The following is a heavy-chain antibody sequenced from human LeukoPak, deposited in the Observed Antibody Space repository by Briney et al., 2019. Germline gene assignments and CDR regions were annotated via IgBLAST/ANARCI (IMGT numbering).Heavy chain of an antibody. J-gene: IGHJ5*02. V-gene: IGHV3-30*02. Sequence: GGSVRLSCAASGFTFSSYGMHWVRQAPGKGLEWVAFIRYDGSNKYYADSVKGRFTISRDNSKNTLYLQMNSLRAEDTAVYYCAKGPGDYLLYNWFDPWGQGTLVTVSS. CDR2: IRYDGSNK. CDR1: GFTFSSYG. D-gene: IGHD4-17*01. CDR3: AKGPGDYLLYNWFDP.